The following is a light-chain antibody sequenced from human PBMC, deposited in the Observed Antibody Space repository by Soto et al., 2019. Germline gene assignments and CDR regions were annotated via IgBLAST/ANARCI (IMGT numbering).Light chain of an antibody. Sequence: QSALTQPRSVSGSPGQSVTISCTGSGSDVGGYNYVSWYQQHPDKAPKLMIYDVNKRPSGVPDRFSGSKSGNTASLTISGLQAEDDADYYCCSYAGTYSVVFGGGTPLTVL. CDR2: DVN. J-gene: IGLJ2*01. CDR1: GSDVGGYNY. V-gene: IGLV2-11*01. CDR3: CSYAGTYSVV.